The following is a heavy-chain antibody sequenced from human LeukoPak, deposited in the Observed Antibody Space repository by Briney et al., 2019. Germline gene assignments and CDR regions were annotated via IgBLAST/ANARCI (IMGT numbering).Heavy chain of an antibody. CDR2: IFPADSDT. J-gene: IGHJ4*02. Sequence: GESLKISCKGSGCSFTSFWIAWVRQMPGKGLEWVGIIFPADSDTRYSPSFQGQVTISADKSISTAYLQWRSLEASDTAMYYCARLRFDPSYCTSTSCYYYFDYWGQGTLVTVSS. CDR1: GCSFTSFW. V-gene: IGHV5-51*01. D-gene: IGHD2-2*01. CDR3: ARLRFDPSYCTSTSCYYYFDY.